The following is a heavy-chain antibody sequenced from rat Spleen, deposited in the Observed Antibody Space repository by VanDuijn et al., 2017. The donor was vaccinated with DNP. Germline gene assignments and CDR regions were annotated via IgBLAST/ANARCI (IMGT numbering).Heavy chain of an antibody. CDR2: ISGSGGST. Sequence: EVQLVESGGGLVQPGRSMKLSCAASGFTFSNFGMTWVRQAPAKGLEWVATISGSGGSTYYRDSVKGRFTISRDNAQNTLYLQMDSLRSEDTATYYCASLNNYNWFAYWGQGVMVTVSS. V-gene: IGHV5S13*01. J-gene: IGHJ2*01. CDR3: ASLNNYNWFAY. D-gene: IGHD1-10*01. CDR1: GFTFSNFG.